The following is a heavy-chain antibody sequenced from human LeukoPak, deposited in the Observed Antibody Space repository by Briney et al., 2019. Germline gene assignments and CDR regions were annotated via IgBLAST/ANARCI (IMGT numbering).Heavy chain of an antibody. CDR3: ARDVTYYYGSGSLSQYYYGMDV. CDR1: GYTFTSYG. CDR2: ISAYSANT. D-gene: IGHD3-10*01. Sequence: ASVKVSCKASGYTFTSYGISWVRQAPGQGLEWMGWISAYSANTNYAQKLQGRVTMTTDTSTSTTYMELRSLRSDDTAVYYCARDVTYYYGSGSLSQYYYGMDVWGKGTTVTVSS. V-gene: IGHV1-18*04. J-gene: IGHJ6*04.